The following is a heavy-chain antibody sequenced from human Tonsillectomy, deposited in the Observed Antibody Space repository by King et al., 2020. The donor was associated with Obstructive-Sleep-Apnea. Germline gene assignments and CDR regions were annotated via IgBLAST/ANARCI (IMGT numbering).Heavy chain of an antibody. CDR2: MYHSGST. J-gene: IGHJ4*02. Sequence: QVQLQESGPGLVKPSGTLSLTCGVSCGSISSSNWWSWVRQPPGKGLEWIGEMYHSGSTNYNPSLKSRVTISVDKSRNQFSLKMTSVTAADTAVYYCVSDGSWRARGGIGGSYAFDYWGQGTLVTVSS. CDR3: VSDGSWRARGGIGGSYAFDY. D-gene: IGHD6-19*01. CDR1: CGSISSSNW. V-gene: IGHV4-4*02.